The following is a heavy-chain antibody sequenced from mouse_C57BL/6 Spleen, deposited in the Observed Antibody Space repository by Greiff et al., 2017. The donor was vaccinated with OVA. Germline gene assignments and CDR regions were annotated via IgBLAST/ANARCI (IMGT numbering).Heavy chain of an antibody. CDR1: GYTFTDYN. CDR2: INPNNGGT. V-gene: IGHV1-18*01. CDR3: ARSFYDYASWFAY. J-gene: IGHJ3*01. D-gene: IGHD2-4*01. Sequence: EVKLVESGPELVKPGASVKIPCKASGYTFTDYNMDWVKQSHGKSLEWIGDINPNNGGTIYNQKFKGKATLTVDKSSSTAYMELRSLTSEDTAVYYCARSFYDYASWFAYWGQGTLVTVSA.